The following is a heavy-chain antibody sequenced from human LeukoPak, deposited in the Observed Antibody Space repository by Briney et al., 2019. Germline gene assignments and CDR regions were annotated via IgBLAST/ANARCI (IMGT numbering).Heavy chain of an antibody. CDR3: ASPSPKVGATPYFDY. D-gene: IGHD1-26*01. CDR1: GGSISSSSYY. J-gene: IGHJ4*02. Sequence: PSETLSLTCTVSGGSISSSSYYWGWIRQPPGKGLEWIGSIYYSGSTYYNPSLKSRVTISVDTSKNQFSLKLSSVTAADTAVYYCASPSPKVGATPYFDYWGQGTLVTVSS. CDR2: IYYSGST. V-gene: IGHV4-39*01.